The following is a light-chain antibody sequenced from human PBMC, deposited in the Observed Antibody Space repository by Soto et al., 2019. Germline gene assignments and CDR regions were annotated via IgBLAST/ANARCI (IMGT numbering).Light chain of an antibody. V-gene: IGKV3-20*01. CDR3: QQYGSSPSIT. Sequence: EILLTQSPDTLSLSPGERATLSCRAAQSFGTRLAWYQHKTGQAPRLLISGASSRATGIPDRFSGSGSGTDFTLTISRLEPEDFAVYYCQQYGSSPSITFGQGTRLEIK. CDR1: QSFGTR. CDR2: GAS. J-gene: IGKJ5*01.